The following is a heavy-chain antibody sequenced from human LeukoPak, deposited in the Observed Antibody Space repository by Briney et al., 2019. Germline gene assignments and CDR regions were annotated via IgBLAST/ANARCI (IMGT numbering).Heavy chain of an antibody. CDR1: GYTFTDSY. J-gene: IGHJ3*01. V-gene: IGHV1-46*01. D-gene: IGHD5-24*01. CDR3: ARIRDGYNDAYDL. CDR2: IDPDGGNT. Sequence: GASVKVSCKASGYTFTDSYVHWVRQAPGQVLEWMGLIDPDGGNTNYAQNFQGRVTLTRDTSTSTLYMELSSLRSEDTAIYYCARIRDGYNDAYDLWGQRTVVTVPS.